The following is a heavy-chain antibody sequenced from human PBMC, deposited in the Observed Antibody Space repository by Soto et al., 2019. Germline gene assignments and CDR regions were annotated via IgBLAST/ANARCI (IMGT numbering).Heavy chain of an antibody. J-gene: IGHJ6*02. Sequence: QPGGSLRLSCAASGFTFSSYDMHWVRQATGEGLEWVSAIGTAGDTYYPGSVKVRFTISRENAKNSLYLQMNSLRAGDTAVYYCAREGYSSGWYPGDPSGMDAWGQGTTVNVSS. V-gene: IGHV3-13*01. D-gene: IGHD6-19*01. CDR3: AREGYSSGWYPGDPSGMDA. CDR2: IGTAGDT. CDR1: GFTFSSYD.